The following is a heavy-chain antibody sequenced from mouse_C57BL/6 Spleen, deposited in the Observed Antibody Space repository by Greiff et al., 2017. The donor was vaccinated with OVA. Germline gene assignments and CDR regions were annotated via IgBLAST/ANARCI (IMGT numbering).Heavy chain of an antibody. CDR1: GYTFTSYG. Sequence: QVQLQQSGAELARPGASVKLSCKASGYTFTSYGISWVKQRTGQGLEWIGEIYPRSGNTYYNEKFKGKATLTADKSSSTAYMELRSLTSEDSAVYVCAGEGYDCPFAYWGQGTLVTVSA. V-gene: IGHV1-81*01. D-gene: IGHD2-4*01. CDR3: AGEGYDCPFAY. J-gene: IGHJ3*01. CDR2: IYPRSGNT.